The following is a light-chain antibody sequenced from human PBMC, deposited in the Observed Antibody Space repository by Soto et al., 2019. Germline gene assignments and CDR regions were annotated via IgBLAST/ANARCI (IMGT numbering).Light chain of an antibody. CDR3: QQYNNWPPWT. V-gene: IGKV3-15*01. CDR2: RAY. Sequence: EIVIRHSPATLAVSAGDTATLSCRASQSLGGNLAWYQQKPGQAPRILIFRAYSRATGVPARFSASGSGTEFTITISGLQSEDFAVYYCQQYNNWPPWTFGPVTKVAIK. J-gene: IGKJ1*01. CDR1: QSLGGN.